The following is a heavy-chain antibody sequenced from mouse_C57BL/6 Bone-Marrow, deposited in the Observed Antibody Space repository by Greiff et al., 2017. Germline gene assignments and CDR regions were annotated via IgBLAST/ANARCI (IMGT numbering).Heavy chain of an antibody. J-gene: IGHJ2*01. CDR1: GFTFSSYA. V-gene: IGHV5-9-1*02. Sequence: EVKLVESGEGLVKPGGSLKLSCAASGFTFSSYAMSWVRQTPEKRLEWVAYISSGGDYIYYADTVKGRFTISRDNARNTLYLQMSSLKSEDTAMYYCTRDLFLAARVFDYWGPGTTLTVSS. CDR3: TRDLFLAARVFDY. D-gene: IGHD6-1*01. CDR2: ISSGGDYI.